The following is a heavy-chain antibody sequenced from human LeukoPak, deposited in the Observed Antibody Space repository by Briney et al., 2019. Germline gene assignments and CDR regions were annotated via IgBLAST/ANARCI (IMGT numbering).Heavy chain of an antibody. CDR3: ATPPSTVPRGKFDY. CDR2: ISGSSSSI. CDR1: GFTFSSHS. V-gene: IGHV3-21*06. J-gene: IGHJ4*02. D-gene: IGHD4-17*01. Sequence: GGSLRLSCAASGFTFSSHSMNWVRQAPGKGLEWVSSISGSSSSIYYADSVKGRFTISRDNAKNSLYLQMNSLRADDTAVYYCATPPSTVPRGKFDYWGQGTLVTVSS.